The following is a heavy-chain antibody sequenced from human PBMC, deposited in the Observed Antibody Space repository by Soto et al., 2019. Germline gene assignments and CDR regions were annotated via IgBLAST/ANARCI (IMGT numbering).Heavy chain of an antibody. CDR2: ISASDNHI. J-gene: IGHJ3*01. CDR3: ARSWGSGYPKHAFDL. D-gene: IGHD3-22*01. CDR1: GFTFGRYD. Sequence: EVQLVESGGGLVRPGESLTLSCAASGFTFGRYDMNWVRQAPGKGLEWVSFISASDNHIYYADSVRGRFTVSRDNAQNSMYLHMISLRVEDMAVYYCARSWGSGYPKHAFDLWGQGTVGTVSS. V-gene: IGHV3-21*01.